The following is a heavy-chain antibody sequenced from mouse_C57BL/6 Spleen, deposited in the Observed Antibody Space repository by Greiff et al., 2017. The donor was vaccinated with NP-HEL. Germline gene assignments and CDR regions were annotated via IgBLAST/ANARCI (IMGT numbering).Heavy chain of an antibody. D-gene: IGHD1-1*01. CDR3: ARSVVAKDYAMDY. CDR2: IRNKANGYTT. CDR1: GFTFTDYY. J-gene: IGHJ4*01. Sequence: EVKLVESGGGLVQPGGSLSLSCAASGFTFTDYYMSWVRQPPGKALEWLGFIRNKANGYTTEYSASVKGRFTISRDNSQSILYLQMNALRAEDSATYYCARSVVAKDYAMDYWGQGTSVTVSS. V-gene: IGHV7-3*01.